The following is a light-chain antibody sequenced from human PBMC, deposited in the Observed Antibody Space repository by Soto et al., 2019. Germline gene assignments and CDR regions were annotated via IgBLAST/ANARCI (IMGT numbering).Light chain of an antibody. Sequence: DVQMTQSPSSLSASVGDKVTITCRASQAVGYFVAWFQQKPGKAPKSLIHTASTLECGVPPRFSGAGSATDFTLTISSLQPDDVGTYYCQQNYYFPFTFGQGTKLEIK. CDR1: QAVGYF. CDR2: TAS. CDR3: QQNYYFPFT. V-gene: IGKV1-16*01. J-gene: IGKJ2*01.